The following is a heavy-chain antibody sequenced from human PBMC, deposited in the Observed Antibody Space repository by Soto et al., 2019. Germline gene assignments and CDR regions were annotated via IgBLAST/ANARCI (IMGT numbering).Heavy chain of an antibody. D-gene: IGHD3-10*01. V-gene: IGHV4-34*01. CDR1: GGSFSGYY. CDR2: INHSGST. CDR3: ARGTYYGSGSYYRQYFQH. Sequence: SETLCFTCALYGGSFSGYYWSWIRQPPGKGLEWIGEINHSGSTNYNPSLKSRVTISVDTSKNQFSLKLSSVTAADTAVYYCARGTYYGSGSYYRQYFQHWGQGTMVTVSS. J-gene: IGHJ1*01.